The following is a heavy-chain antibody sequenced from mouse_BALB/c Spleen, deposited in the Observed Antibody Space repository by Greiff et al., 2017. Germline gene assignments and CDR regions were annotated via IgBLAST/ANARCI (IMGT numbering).Heavy chain of an antibody. V-gene: IGHV3-2*02. CDR3: AFITTAGFAY. CDR1: GYSITSDYA. Sequence: DVQLQESGPGLVKPSQSLSLTCTVTGYSITSDYAWNWIRQFPGNKLEWMGYISYSGSTSYNPSLKSRISITRDTSKNQFFLQLNSVTTEDTATYYCAFITTAGFAYWGQGTLVTVSA. J-gene: IGHJ3*01. CDR2: ISYSGST. D-gene: IGHD1-2*01.